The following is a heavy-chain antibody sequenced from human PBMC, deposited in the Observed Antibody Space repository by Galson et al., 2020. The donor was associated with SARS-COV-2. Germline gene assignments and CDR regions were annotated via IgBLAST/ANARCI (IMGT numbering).Heavy chain of an antibody. CDR1: GFSFSSYG. V-gene: IGHV3-30*03. D-gene: IGHD6-19*01. Sequence: QAGGSLRLSCAASGFSFSSYGMHWVRQAPGKGLEWVAIISYDGSNKYYADSVKGQFTISRDNSKNTLYLQMNSLRAEDTAVYFCVRGGHSSGLYPPFDYWGQGTLVTVSS. J-gene: IGHJ4*02. CDR2: ISYDGSNK. CDR3: VRGGHSSGLYPPFDY.